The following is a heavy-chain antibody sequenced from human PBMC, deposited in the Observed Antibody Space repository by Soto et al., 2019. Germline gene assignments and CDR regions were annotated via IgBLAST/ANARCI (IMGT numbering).Heavy chain of an antibody. CDR3: AGPRGIAPAIWYFDL. J-gene: IGHJ2*01. CDR1: GGSISSHY. V-gene: IGHV4-59*08. Sequence: QVQLQESGPGLVKPSETLSLTCTVSGGSISSHYCSWIRQPPGRGLEWIGFIYYAGITDSNPSLKSRVTISLDTSKNQLSLRLSCVNAADTAGYYCAGPRGIAPAIWYFDLWGRGTLVTVSS. CDR2: IYYAGIT. D-gene: IGHD6-13*01.